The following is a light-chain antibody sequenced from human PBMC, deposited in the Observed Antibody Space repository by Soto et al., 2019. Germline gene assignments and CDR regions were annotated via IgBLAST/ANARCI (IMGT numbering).Light chain of an antibody. CDR2: GNI. CDR1: SSNIGAGHD. Sequence: QSVLTQPPSVSGAPGQGVTISCTGSSSNIGAGHDVHWYQQLPGTAPKLLIFGNINRPSGVPDRFPGSKSGTSASLAITGLQAEDEADYYCQSYDSSLSSYVFGTGTKSPS. CDR3: QSYDSSLSSYV. V-gene: IGLV1-40*01. J-gene: IGLJ1*01.